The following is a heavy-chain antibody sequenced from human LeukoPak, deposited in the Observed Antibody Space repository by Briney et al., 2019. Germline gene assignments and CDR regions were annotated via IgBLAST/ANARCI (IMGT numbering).Heavy chain of an antibody. V-gene: IGHV1-3*01. J-gene: IGHJ4*02. D-gene: IGHD4-17*01. CDR3: ASTTGLRGCTVTTFNY. Sequence: KFQGRVTITRDTSASTAYMELSSLRSEDTAVYYCASTTGLRGCTVTTFNYWGQGTLVTVSS.